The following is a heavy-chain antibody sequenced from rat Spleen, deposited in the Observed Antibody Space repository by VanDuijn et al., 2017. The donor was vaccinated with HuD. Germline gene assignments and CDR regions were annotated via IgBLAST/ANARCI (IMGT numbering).Heavy chain of an antibody. CDR2: IIYDGSRT. CDR1: GFTFDDFY. Sequence: EVQLVESGGGLVQPGRSLKLSCVVSGFTFDDFYMAWVRQAPTKGLEWVATIIYDGSRTYYRDSVKGRFTISRDNAKSTLYLQMDSLRSEDTATYYCTTGGSNYGGYYFDYWGQGVMVTVSS. J-gene: IGHJ2*01. V-gene: IGHV5S10*01. D-gene: IGHD1-11*01. CDR3: TTGGSNYGGYYFDY.